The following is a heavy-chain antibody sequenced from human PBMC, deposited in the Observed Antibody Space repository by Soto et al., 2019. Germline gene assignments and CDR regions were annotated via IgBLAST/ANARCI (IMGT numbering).Heavy chain of an antibody. D-gene: IGHD1-7*01. Sequence: GASVKVSCKASGYTFTSYYMHWVRQAPGQGLEWMGIINPSGGSTSYAQKFQGRVTMTRDTSTSTVYMELSSLRSEDTAVYYCARERSTTNRPFAPFYYGMDVWGQGTTVTVSS. CDR3: ARERSTTNRPFAPFYYGMDV. CDR2: INPSGGST. V-gene: IGHV1-46*01. CDR1: GYTFTSYY. J-gene: IGHJ6*02.